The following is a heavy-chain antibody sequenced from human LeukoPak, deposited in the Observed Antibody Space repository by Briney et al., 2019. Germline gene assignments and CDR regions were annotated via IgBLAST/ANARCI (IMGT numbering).Heavy chain of an antibody. CDR3: ARDRYSEHSQRFYFDY. Sequence: GASVKVSCKASGYTFTGYYMHWVRQAPGQGLEWMGWINPNSGGTNYAQKFQGWATMTRDTSISTAYMELSRLRSDDTAVYYCARDRYSEHSQRFYFDYWGQGTLVTVSS. V-gene: IGHV1-2*04. CDR2: INPNSGGT. D-gene: IGHD1-26*01. J-gene: IGHJ4*02. CDR1: GYTFTGYY.